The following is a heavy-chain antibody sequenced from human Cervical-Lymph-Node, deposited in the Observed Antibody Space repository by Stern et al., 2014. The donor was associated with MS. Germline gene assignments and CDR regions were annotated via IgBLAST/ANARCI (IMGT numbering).Heavy chain of an antibody. CDR1: GFTFSSYW. J-gene: IGHJ3*02. CDR2: INSDGSST. Sequence: EVQLVESGGGLVQPGGSLRLSCAASGFTFSSYWMHWVRQAPGKGLVWVSRINSDGSSTSYEDSVKGRFTISRDNAKNTLYLQMNSLRAEDTAVYYCARDRDYDFWSGSDDAFDIWGQGTMVTVSS. CDR3: ARDRDYDFWSGSDDAFDI. D-gene: IGHD3-3*01. V-gene: IGHV3-74*01.